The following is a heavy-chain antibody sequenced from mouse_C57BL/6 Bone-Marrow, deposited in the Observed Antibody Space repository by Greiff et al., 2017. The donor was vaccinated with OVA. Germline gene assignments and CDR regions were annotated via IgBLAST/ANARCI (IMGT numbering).Heavy chain of an antibody. D-gene: IGHD1-1*01. J-gene: IGHJ4*01. Sequence: QVQLQQPGAELVKPGASVKLSCKASGYTFTSYWMHWVKQRPGQGLEWIGNISPSNGDANYNENFKSKATLTIDKSSSTAYMQLSSLTSEDSAVYYCARSYYYAMNFGYRGKGTTVTAYS. CDR1: GYTFTSYW. CDR2: ISPSNGDA. CDR3: ARSYYYAMNFGY. V-gene: IGHV1-53*01.